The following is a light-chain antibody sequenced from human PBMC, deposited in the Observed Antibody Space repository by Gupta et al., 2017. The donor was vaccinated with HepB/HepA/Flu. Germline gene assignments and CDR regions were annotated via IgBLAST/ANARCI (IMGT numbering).Light chain of an antibody. CDR2: DVN. Sequence: QSALTQPRSVSGSPGPSVAVSCPGSSSDVGVYNYVFWYQQHPGKAPKLMIYDVNKRPSGVPDRFSGSKSGNTASLTISGLQAEDEADYYCCSYAGSNTYVFGTGTTVSVL. J-gene: IGLJ1*01. V-gene: IGLV2-11*01. CDR1: SSDVGVYNY. CDR3: CSYAGSNTYV.